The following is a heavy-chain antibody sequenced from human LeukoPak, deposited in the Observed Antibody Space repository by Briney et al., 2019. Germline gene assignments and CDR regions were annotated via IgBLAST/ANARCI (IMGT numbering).Heavy chain of an antibody. CDR3: AKVSPRFGELISYNWFDP. CDR1: GYTFTSYG. V-gene: IGHV1-18*01. Sequence: ASVKVSCKASGYTFTSYGISWVRQAPGQGLEWMGWISAYNGNTNYAQKLQGRVTMTTDTSTSTAYMELRSLRSDDTAVYYCAKVSPRFGELISYNWFDPWGQGTLVTVSS. CDR2: ISAYNGNT. D-gene: IGHD3-10*01. J-gene: IGHJ5*02.